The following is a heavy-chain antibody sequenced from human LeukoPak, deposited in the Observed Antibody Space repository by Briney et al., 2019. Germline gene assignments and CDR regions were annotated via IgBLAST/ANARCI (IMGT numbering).Heavy chain of an antibody. V-gene: IGHV3-23*01. J-gene: IGHJ6*02. CDR2: MNNGPGAT. Sequence: GGSLRLSCAASGFTFSTYAMSWVRQAPGKGLEWVSAMNNGPGATFYRDSVRGRFTISRDDSKSTLYLQMNSLRAEDTGTYYCAKTHYDLLDVWGQGTTVTVSS. D-gene: IGHD5-12*01. CDR3: AKTHYDLLDV. CDR1: GFTFSTYA.